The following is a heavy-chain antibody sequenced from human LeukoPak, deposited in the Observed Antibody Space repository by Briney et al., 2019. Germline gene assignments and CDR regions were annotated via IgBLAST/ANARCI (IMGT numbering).Heavy chain of an antibody. V-gene: IGHV3-7*01. J-gene: IGHJ4*02. D-gene: IGHD4-17*01. CDR1: GFTFSSYW. Sequence: GGSLRLSCAAPGFTFSSYWMSWVRQAPGKGLEWVANIKQDGSEKYYVDSVKGRFTISRDNAKNSLYLQMNSLRAEDTAVYYCARSRSPYYGDYEESFDYWGQGTLVTVSS. CDR2: IKQDGSEK. CDR3: ARSRSPYYGDYEESFDY.